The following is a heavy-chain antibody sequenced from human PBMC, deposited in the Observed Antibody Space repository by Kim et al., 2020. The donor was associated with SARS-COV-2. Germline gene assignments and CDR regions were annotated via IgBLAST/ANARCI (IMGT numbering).Heavy chain of an antibody. Sequence: GGSLRLSCAASGFTFSSYSMNWVRQAPGKGLEWVSYISSSSSTIYYADSVKGRFTISRDNAKNSLYLQMNSLRAEDTAVYYCARVDDGDYVGAFDIWGQGTMVTVSS. CDR3: ARVDDGDYVGAFDI. CDR1: GFTFSSYS. D-gene: IGHD4-17*01. CDR2: ISSSSSTI. V-gene: IGHV3-48*04. J-gene: IGHJ3*02.